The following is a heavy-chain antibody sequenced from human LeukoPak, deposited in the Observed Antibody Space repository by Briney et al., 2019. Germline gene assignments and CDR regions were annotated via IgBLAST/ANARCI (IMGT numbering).Heavy chain of an antibody. J-gene: IGHJ4*02. V-gene: IGHV3-21*01. D-gene: IGHD3-22*01. CDR1: GFTFSSYS. CDR3: ARVSSGYYDSSGYPDY. CDR2: ISSSSSYI. Sequence: GGSLRLSCAASGFTFSSYSMNWVRQAPGKGLEWVSSISSSSSYICYADSVKGRFTISRDNAKNSLYLQMNSLRAEDTAVYYCARVSSGYYDSSGYPDYWGQGTLVTVSS.